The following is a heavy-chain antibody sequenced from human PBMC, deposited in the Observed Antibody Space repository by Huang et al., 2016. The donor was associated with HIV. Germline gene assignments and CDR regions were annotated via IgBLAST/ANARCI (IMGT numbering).Heavy chain of an antibody. D-gene: IGHD2-15*01. CDR1: GFTFNNAW. V-gene: IGHV3-15*01. Sequence: EVQLVESGAGLVKPGGSLRLSCAASGFTFNNAWMSWVRQGPGKGLEWVGRIKSKTDGGTIDYAAPVKGRFTISRDDSKNTLYLQMNSLKIEDTAVYYCNGGIDYWGQGTLVTVSS. CDR2: IKSKTDGGTI. J-gene: IGHJ4*02. CDR3: NGGIDY.